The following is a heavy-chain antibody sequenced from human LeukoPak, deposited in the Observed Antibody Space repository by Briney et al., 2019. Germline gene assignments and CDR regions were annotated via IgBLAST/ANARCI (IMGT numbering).Heavy chain of an antibody. V-gene: IGHV1-2*02. CDR3: ARIASSWYEGGDY. CDR1: GYTFTVYY. Sequence: RASVTVSCKASGYTFTVYYMHWVRQAPGQGLEWMGWINPNSGGTNYAQKFQGRVTMTRDTSISTAYMELSRLRSDDTAVYYCARIASSWYEGGDYWGQGTLVTVSS. CDR2: INPNSGGT. D-gene: IGHD6-13*01. J-gene: IGHJ4*02.